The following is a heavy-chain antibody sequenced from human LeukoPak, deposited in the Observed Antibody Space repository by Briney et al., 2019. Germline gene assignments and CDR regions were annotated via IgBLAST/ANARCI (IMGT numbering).Heavy chain of an antibody. Sequence: GGSLRLSCAASGFTFSNYEMNWVRQAPGKGLEWVSYITSSDNTIYYANSVKGRFTISRDNAKNSLYLQMNSLRAEDTAVYYCARGSPGYWGQGTLVTVSS. CDR3: ARGSPGY. CDR2: ITSSDNTI. V-gene: IGHV3-48*03. CDR1: GFTFSNYE. J-gene: IGHJ4*02.